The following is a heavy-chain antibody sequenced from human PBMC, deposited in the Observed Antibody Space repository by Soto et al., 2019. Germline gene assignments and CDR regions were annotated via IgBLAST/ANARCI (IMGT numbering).Heavy chain of an antibody. D-gene: IGHD1-1*01. CDR1: GFTFSTYA. CDR3: VKGYWKGDV. CDR2: ISGSGGSI. Sequence: EVPLLESGGGLVQPGGSLRLSCAASGFTFSTYAMNWVSQAPGNGLEWVSAISGSGGSIHYADSVKGRFTISRDNSKSTLYLQMNSLRDEDTAVYHCVKGYWKGDVWGQGTTVTVSS. V-gene: IGHV3-23*01. J-gene: IGHJ6*02.